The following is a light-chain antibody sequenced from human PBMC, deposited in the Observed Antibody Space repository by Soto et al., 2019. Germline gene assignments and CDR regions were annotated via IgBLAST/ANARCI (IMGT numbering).Light chain of an antibody. V-gene: IGKV3-15*01. CDR1: QSVSSN. Sequence: EIVLTQSPDTLSLSPGERATLSCRSSQSVSSNLAWYQQKPGQAPRLLIYGASTRATGIPDRFSGGGSGTEFTLTISSLQSEDFAVYYCQQYNSWPPITFGQGRRLEIK. CDR2: GAS. J-gene: IGKJ5*01. CDR3: QQYNSWPPIT.